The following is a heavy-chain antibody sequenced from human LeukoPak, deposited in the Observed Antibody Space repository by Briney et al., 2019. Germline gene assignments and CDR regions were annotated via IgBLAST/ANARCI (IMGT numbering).Heavy chain of an antibody. CDR1: GYTFTSYY. J-gene: IGHJ4*02. D-gene: IGHD4-11*01. CDR3: ARGGMTTYEGTGVLKFGGY. V-gene: IGHV1-46*01. Sequence: GASVKVSCKASGYTFTSYYMHWVRQAPGQGLEWMGIMNPSGGSTSYAQKFQGRVNMTRDTSTSTVYMELSSLRSEDTAVYYCARGGMTTYEGTGVLKFGGYWGQGTLVAVSS. CDR2: MNPSGGST.